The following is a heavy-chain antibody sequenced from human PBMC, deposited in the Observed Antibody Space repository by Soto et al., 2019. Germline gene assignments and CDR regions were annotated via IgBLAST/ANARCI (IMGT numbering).Heavy chain of an antibody. D-gene: IGHD5-12*01. Sequence: EVQLVESGGGLVQPGGSLRLSCAASGFTFDNYEMNWVRQAPGKGLEWISYISSVGSTIYYADSVKGRFTISRDNAKNSLFLQMNSLRDEDTAVYYCARDWIVATPFDYWGQGTLVTVSS. CDR1: GFTFDNYE. V-gene: IGHV3-48*03. CDR2: ISSVGSTI. J-gene: IGHJ4*02. CDR3: ARDWIVATPFDY.